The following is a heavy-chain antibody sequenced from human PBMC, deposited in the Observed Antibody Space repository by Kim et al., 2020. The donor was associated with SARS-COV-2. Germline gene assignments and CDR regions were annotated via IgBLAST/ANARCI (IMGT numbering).Heavy chain of an antibody. CDR2: ISGSGGST. CDR3: AKSRGDFWSGSDPYFDY. D-gene: IGHD3-3*01. Sequence: GGSLRLSCAASGFTFSSYAMSWVRQAPGKGLEWVSAISGSGGSTYYADSVKGRFTISRDNSKNTLYLQMNSLRAEDTAVYYCAKSRGDFWSGSDPYFDYWGQGTLVTVSS. V-gene: IGHV3-23*01. J-gene: IGHJ4*02. CDR1: GFTFSSYA.